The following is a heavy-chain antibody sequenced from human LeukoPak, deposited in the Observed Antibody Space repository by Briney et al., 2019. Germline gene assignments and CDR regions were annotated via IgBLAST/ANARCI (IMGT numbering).Heavy chain of an antibody. CDR2: IIPIFGTA. Sequence: GASVKVSCKASGGTFSSYAISWVRQAPGQGLEWMGGIIPIFGTANYAQKFQGRVTITADESTSTAYMELSSLRSEDTAVYYCARAGPGVVVTARTNWFDPWGQGTLVTVSS. V-gene: IGHV1-69*13. D-gene: IGHD2-21*02. J-gene: IGHJ5*02. CDR1: GGTFSSYA. CDR3: ARAGPGVVVTARTNWFDP.